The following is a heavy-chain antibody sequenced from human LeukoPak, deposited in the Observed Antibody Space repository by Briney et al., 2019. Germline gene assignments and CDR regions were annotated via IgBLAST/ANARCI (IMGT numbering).Heavy chain of an antibody. V-gene: IGHV4-34*01. CDR3: ARGPQGGNSYYFDY. J-gene: IGHJ4*02. CDR2: INHSGST. Sequence: SETLSLTCAVYGGSFSGYYWSWIRQAPGKGLEWIGEINHSGSTKYNPSLKSRLTTSVDTSKNQFSLKLSSVTAADTAVYYCARGPQGGNSYYFDYWGQGTLVTVSS. CDR1: GGSFSGYY. D-gene: IGHD4-23*01.